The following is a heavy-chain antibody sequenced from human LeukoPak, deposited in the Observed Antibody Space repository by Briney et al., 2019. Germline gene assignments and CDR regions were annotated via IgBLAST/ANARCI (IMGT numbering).Heavy chain of an antibody. V-gene: IGHV3-53*01. CDR1: GFTVSSNY. D-gene: IGHD2-2*01. Sequence: QTGGSLRLSCAASGFTVSSNYINWVRQAPGKGLEWVSLIYTSGSTYYADSVKGRFTISRDNSKDTLYLQMNSLRAEDTAVYYCAKDQAVVPAAPYDYWGQGTLVTVSS. J-gene: IGHJ4*02. CDR2: IYTSGST. CDR3: AKDQAVVPAAPYDY.